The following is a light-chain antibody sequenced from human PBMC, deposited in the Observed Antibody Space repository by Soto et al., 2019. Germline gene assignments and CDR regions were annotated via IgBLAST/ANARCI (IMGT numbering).Light chain of an antibody. CDR3: QQYNTYSAGA. CDR1: QSINRW. V-gene: IGKV1-5*01. CDR2: DAS. Sequence: DIQMTQSPSTLSASVGDRVTITCRASQSINRWVAWYQQKPGKAPKLLIYDASSLEGGVPSRFSGSGSGTELTLIISSLQPDDFATYYCQQYNTYSAGAFGQGTKVEIK. J-gene: IGKJ1*01.